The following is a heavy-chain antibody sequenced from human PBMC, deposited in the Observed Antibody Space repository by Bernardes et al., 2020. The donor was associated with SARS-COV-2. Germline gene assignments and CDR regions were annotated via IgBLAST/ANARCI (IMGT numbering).Heavy chain of an antibody. CDR1: GFIFDDYA. J-gene: IGHJ4*02. CDR3: AKDQTTFPYYADS. D-gene: IGHD3-16*01. V-gene: IGHV3-9*01. CDR2: ISWNSGSI. Sequence: GGSLRLSCAASGFIFDDYALHWVRRVPGKGLEWVSGISWNSGSIGYAESVKGRFTISRDNGKNSVYLEMKSLRPEDTALYYCAKDQTTFPYYADSWGQGTQVTVSS.